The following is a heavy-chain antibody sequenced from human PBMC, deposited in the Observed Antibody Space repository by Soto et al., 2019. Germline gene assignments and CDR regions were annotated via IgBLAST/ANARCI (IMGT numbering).Heavy chain of an antibody. V-gene: IGHV1-69*06. CDR1: GGTFSSYA. D-gene: IGHD6-6*01. Sequence: QVQLVQSGAEVKKPGSSVKVSCKASGGTFSSYAISWVRQAPGQGLEWMGGLIPIFGTANYAQKFQGRVTITADKSTSTAYMELSSLRSEDTAVYYCARVKSHIAARLGWFDPWGQGTLVTVSS. CDR3: ARVKSHIAARLGWFDP. J-gene: IGHJ5*02. CDR2: LIPIFGTA.